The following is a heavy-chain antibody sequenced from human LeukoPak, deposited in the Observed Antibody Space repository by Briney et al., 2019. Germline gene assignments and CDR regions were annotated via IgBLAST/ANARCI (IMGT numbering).Heavy chain of an antibody. D-gene: IGHD3-22*01. V-gene: IGHV3-30*04. CDR3: ARSYDSSGYLIGLN. J-gene: IGHJ4*02. Sequence: GGSLRLSCAASGFTFSSYAMHWVRQAPGKGLEWVAVISYDGSNKYYTDSVKGRFTISRDNSKNTLYLQMNSLRAEVTAVYYCARSYDSSGYLIGLNWGQGTLVTVSS. CDR1: GFTFSSYA. CDR2: ISYDGSNK.